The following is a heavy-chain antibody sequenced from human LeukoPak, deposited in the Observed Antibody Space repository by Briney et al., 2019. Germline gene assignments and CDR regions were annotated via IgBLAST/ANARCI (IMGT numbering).Heavy chain of an antibody. CDR1: GGSISSSSYY. V-gene: IGHV4-39*07. CDR2: IYYSGST. D-gene: IGHD6-19*01. CDR3: ARGRHIGYGSGVSWFDP. J-gene: IGHJ5*02. Sequence: SETLSLTCTVSGGSISSSSYYWGWIRQPPGKGLEWIGSIYYSGSTYYNPSLKSRVTISVDTSKNQFSLKLSSVTAADTAVYYCARGRHIGYGSGVSWFDPWGQGTLVTVSS.